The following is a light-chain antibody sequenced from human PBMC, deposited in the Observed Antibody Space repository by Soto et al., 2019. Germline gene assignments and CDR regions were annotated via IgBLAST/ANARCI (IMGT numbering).Light chain of an antibody. J-gene: IGKJ3*01. CDR2: DAS. V-gene: IGKV3-11*01. CDR3: QQRSNWPPFT. CDR1: QSVSSY. Sequence: EIVLTQSPATLSLSPGERATLSCRASQSVSSYLAWYQQKPGQAPRLLIYDASNRATGILARFSGSGSGTAFTLTISSLEPEDFAVYYCQQRSNWPPFTFGPGTKVDIK.